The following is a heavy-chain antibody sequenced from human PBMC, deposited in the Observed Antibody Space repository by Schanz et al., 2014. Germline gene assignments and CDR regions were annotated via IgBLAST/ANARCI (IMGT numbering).Heavy chain of an antibody. J-gene: IGHJ4*02. CDR1: GGTFSTYT. CDR3: ARAPTAYCSDTSCLGTPFDY. D-gene: IGHD2-2*01. V-gene: IGHV1-69*02. CDR2: FIPILDVG. Sequence: QVQLVQSGAEVKKPGSSVKVSCKASGGTFSTYTISWVRQAPGQGLEWVGRFIPILDVGNYAQQFQDRVTVTRDTSRSTVYMELSSLRSEDTAVYYCARAPTAYCSDTSCLGTPFDYWGQGTLVTVSS.